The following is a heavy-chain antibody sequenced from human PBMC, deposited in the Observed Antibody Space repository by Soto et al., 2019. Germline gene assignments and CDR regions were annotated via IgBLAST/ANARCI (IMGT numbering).Heavy chain of an antibody. CDR3: ARSQGGSSSLDIYYYYYYGMDV. CDR1: GGTFSTYA. V-gene: IGHV1-69*01. CDR2: VIPIFGTP. D-gene: IGHD2-15*01. J-gene: IGHJ6*02. Sequence: QVQLVQSGAEVMKPGSSVKVSCKATGGTFSTYAMSWVRQAPGQGLEWMGGVIPIFGTPKYAQKFQGRVTITADESTSTGYMELRSLRSEDTAVYYCARSQGGSSSLDIYYYYYYGMDVWGQGTTVTVYS.